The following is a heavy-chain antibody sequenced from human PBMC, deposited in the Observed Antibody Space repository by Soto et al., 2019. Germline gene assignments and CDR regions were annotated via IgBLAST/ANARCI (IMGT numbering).Heavy chain of an antibody. J-gene: IGHJ4*02. CDR1: VFTCSSYA. D-gene: IGHD3-22*01. CDR3: ARGPPYYYDSSGYRVY. V-gene: IGHV3-30-3*01. Sequence: GSLRVSCAASVFTCSSYAMHWVRQAPGKGLEWVAVISYDGINKYYADSVKGRFTISRDNSKNTLYLQMNSLRAEDTAVYYCARGPPYYYDSSGYRVYWGQGTLVTVSS. CDR2: ISYDGINK.